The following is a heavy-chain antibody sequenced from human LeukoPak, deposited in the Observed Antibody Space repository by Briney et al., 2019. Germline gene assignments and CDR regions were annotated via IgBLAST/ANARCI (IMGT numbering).Heavy chain of an antibody. V-gene: IGHV3-30*02. CDR3: ARVAAFGTAAFDI. CDR1: GFTFLSYG. Sequence: GGSLRLSCAASGFTFLSYGMHWVRQAPGKGLEWVAFIRYDGSNEYYADSVKGRFTISRDNSKNTLYLQMNSLRAEDTAVYYCARVAAFGTAAFDIWGQGTTVTVSS. J-gene: IGHJ3*02. D-gene: IGHD6-13*01. CDR2: IRYDGSNE.